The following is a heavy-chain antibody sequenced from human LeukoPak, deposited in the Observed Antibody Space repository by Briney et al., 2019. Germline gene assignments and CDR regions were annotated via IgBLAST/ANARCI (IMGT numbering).Heavy chain of an antibody. CDR3: ARGVGGSWYRPLDDY. J-gene: IGHJ4*02. V-gene: IGHV4-34*01. CDR1: GGSFSGYY. CDR2: INHSGST. D-gene: IGHD6-13*01. Sequence: SGTLCLTCAVYGGSFSGYYWSWIRQPPGKGLEWIGEINHSGSTNYNPSLKSRVTISLDTSKNQFSLKLSSVTAADTAVYYCARGVGGSWYRPLDDYWGQGTLVTVSS.